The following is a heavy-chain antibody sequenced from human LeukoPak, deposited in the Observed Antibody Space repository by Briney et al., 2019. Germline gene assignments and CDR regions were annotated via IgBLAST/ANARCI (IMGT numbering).Heavy chain of an antibody. D-gene: IGHD4-17*01. CDR2: IYHSGRT. V-gene: IGHV4-59*01. Sequence: SETLSLACSVSGGSITSYYWSWIRQSPGKGLEWIAYIYHSGRTSYNPSLKSRVTISVDTSKNQFSLRLTSVTAADTAVYYCARELGVTNTFDFWGQGTRVTVSS. CDR3: ARELGVTNTFDF. J-gene: IGHJ3*01. CDR1: GGSITSYY.